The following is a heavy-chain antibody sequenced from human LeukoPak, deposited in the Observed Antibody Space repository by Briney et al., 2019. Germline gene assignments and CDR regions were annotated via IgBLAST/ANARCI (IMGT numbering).Heavy chain of an antibody. V-gene: IGHV3-7*01. Sequence: GGSLRLSCAASGFTFSRYWMSWVRQAPGKGLERVANIKADGSAKNYVDSVKGRFTISRDNAKNSLFLQMNSLRGEDTALYFCARERPAAASAFEIWGQGTRVTVSS. CDR1: GFTFSRYW. J-gene: IGHJ3*02. CDR3: ARERPAAASAFEI. CDR2: IKADGSAK. D-gene: IGHD6-25*01.